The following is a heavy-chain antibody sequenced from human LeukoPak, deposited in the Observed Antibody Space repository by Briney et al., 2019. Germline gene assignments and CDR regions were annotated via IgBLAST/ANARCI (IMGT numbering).Heavy chain of an antibody. CDR3: AKDDDWGRFNH. V-gene: IGHV3-23*01. CDR2: ISPRGDIT. Sequence: GGTLRLSCAASGFTFSSYGMNWVRQAPGKGLEWVSGISPRGDITYYKDSVRGRFTISRDNFKNTVSLQLNSLRAEDTAMYYCAKDDDWGRFNHWGQGTLVTVSS. J-gene: IGHJ1*01. CDR1: GFTFSSYG. D-gene: IGHD3-16*01.